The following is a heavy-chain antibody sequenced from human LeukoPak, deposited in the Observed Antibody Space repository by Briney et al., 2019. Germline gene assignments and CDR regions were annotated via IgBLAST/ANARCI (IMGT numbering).Heavy chain of an antibody. V-gene: IGHV3-30*18. CDR1: GFTFSNYD. CDR2: ISYDGSNK. D-gene: IGHD3-22*01. CDR3: AKGDFYDTIGYYPFDF. Sequence: GGSLRLSCAASGFTFSNYDMHWVRQAPGKGLEWVAVISYDGSNKYYADSVKGRFTISRDNSKNTLDLQMNSLTAVDTAVYYCAKGDFYDTIGYYPFDFWGQGTLVTVSS. J-gene: IGHJ4*02.